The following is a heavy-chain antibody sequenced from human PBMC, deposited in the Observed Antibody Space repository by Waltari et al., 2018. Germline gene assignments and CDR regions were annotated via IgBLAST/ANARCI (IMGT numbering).Heavy chain of an antibody. CDR2: ISSSGSTI. D-gene: IGHD3-10*01. CDR1: GFTFSDYY. J-gene: IGHJ6*02. V-gene: IGHV3-11*01. CDR3: AREGSVISLPGNINGMDV. Sequence: QVQLVESGGGLVKPGGSLRLSCAASGFTFSDYYMSWIRQAPGKGLEWVSYISSSGSTIYDADSVKGLFTISRDNAKNSLYLQMNSLRAEDTAVYYCAREGSVISLPGNINGMDVWGQGTTVTVSS.